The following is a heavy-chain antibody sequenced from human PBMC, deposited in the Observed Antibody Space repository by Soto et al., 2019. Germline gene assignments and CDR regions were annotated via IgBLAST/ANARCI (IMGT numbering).Heavy chain of an antibody. Sequence: SETLSLTCTVSGDSISSSSFYWGWIRQPPGKGLEWIGHIFHTGATYQNPTLKSRLRMSVDTSKNQFSLNLNSVTATDTAVYYCARRRIVPTTNFDYWGQGTLVTVSS. D-gene: IGHD1-26*01. CDR3: ARRRIVPTTNFDY. CDR2: IFHTGAT. V-gene: IGHV4-39*01. CDR1: GDSISSSSFY. J-gene: IGHJ4*02.